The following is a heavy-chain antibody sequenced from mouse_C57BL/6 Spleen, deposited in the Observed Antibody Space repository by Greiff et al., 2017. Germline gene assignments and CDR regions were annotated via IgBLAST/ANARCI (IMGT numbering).Heavy chain of an antibody. V-gene: IGHV1-22*01. CDR2: INPNNGGT. CDR3: ARNHYGSSYNAMDY. J-gene: IGHJ4*01. Sequence: VQLKESGPELVKPGASVKMSCKASGYTFTDYNMHWVKQSHGKSLEWIGYINPNNGGTSYNQKFKGKATLTVNKSSSTAYMELRSLTSEDSAVYYCARNHYGSSYNAMDYWGQGTSVTVSS. CDR1: GYTFTDYN. D-gene: IGHD1-1*01.